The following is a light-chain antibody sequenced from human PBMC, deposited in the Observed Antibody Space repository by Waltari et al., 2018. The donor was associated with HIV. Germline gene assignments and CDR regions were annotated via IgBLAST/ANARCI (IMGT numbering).Light chain of an antibody. V-gene: IGLV10-54*01. CDR1: SNNVGNEG. CDR3: SAWDSSLGAWV. J-gene: IGLJ3*02. CDR2: RDD. Sequence: GNSNNVGNEGAAWLQQHQGHPPKVLSYRDDRRPSGISERLSASRSGNTASLTITGLQPEDEADYYCSAWDSSLGAWVFGGGTKLTVL.